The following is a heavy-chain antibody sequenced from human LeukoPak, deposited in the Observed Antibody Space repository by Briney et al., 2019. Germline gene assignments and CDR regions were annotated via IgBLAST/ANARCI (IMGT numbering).Heavy chain of an antibody. CDR2: INPNSGGT. CDR3: ARDHKRYSIYDY. D-gene: IGHD6-13*01. V-gene: IGHV1-2*02. Sequence: GASVKVSCKASGYTFTGYYMHWVQQAPGQGREWMGWINPNSGGTNYAQKFQGRVTMTRDTSISTAYMELSRLRSDDTAVYYCARDHKRYSIYDYWGQGTLVTASS. CDR1: GYTFTGYY. J-gene: IGHJ4*02.